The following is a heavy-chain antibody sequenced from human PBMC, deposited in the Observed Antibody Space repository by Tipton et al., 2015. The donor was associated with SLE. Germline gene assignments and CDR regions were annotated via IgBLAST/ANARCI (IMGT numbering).Heavy chain of an antibody. J-gene: IGHJ3*02. CDR3: ASVGFSVAGTSEDAFDI. V-gene: IGHV4-59*01. CDR1: GGSFSSYY. CDR2: IYYSGNT. D-gene: IGHD6-19*01. Sequence: TLSLTCTVSGGSFSSYYWSWFRQPPGKGLEWIGSIYYSGNTNYNPSLKSRVTMSMDTSKNQFSLKLSSVTAADTAVYYCASVGFSVAGTSEDAFDIWGQGTMVTVS.